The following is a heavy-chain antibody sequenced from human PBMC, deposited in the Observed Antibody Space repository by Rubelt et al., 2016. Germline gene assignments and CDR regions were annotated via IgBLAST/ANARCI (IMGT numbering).Heavy chain of an antibody. CDR1: GFSLSTSGVG. CDR3: AHRLPEGGGFVSGWYQGTFDY. V-gene: IGHV2-5*02. Sequence: QITLKESGPTLVKPTQTLTLTCTFSGFSLSTSGVGVGWIRQPPRRTLEWLAFIYWDDDRRYSPSLTSRLTITKATSTNHVVLTMTNMDPVATATYVCAHRLPEGGGFVSGWYQGTFDYWGQGTLVTVSS. CDR2: IYWDDDR. D-gene: IGHD6-19*01. J-gene: IGHJ4*02.